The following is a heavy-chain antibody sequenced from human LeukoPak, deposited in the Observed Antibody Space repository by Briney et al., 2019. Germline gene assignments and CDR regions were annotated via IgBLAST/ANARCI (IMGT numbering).Heavy chain of an antibody. Sequence: PSETLSLTCTVSGGSISSGDYYWSWIRQPPGKGLEWIGYIYYSGSTYYNPSLKSRVTISVDTSKNQFSLKLSSVTAADTAVYYCARLSWLRNAFDIWGQGTMVTVSS. V-gene: IGHV4-30-4*01. D-gene: IGHD3-16*02. CDR1: GGSISSGDYY. CDR2: IYYSGST. J-gene: IGHJ3*02. CDR3: ARLSWLRNAFDI.